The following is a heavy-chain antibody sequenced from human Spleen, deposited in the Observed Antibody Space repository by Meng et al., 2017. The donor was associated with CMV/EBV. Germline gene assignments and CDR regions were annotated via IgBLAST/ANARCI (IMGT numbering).Heavy chain of an antibody. D-gene: IGHD6-13*01. CDR3: ARGQGSSSWYDY. CDR1: GGSFSGYY. CDR2: INHSGST. J-gene: IGHJ4*02. V-gene: IGHV4-34*01. Sequence: LTFAVYGGSFSGYYWSWIRQPPGKGLEWIGEINHSGSTNYNPSLTSRVTISVDTSKNQFSLKLSSVTAADTAVYYCARGQGSSSWYDYWGQGTLVTVSS.